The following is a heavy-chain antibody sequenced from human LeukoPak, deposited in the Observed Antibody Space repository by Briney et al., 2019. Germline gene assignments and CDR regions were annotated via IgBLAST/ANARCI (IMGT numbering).Heavy chain of an antibody. J-gene: IGHJ4*02. CDR1: GFTVSTNY. Sequence: PGGSLRLSCAASGFTVSTNYMNWVRQAPGKGLKWVSVLYSVGDTYYGDSVKGRFTISRDNSKNTLYLQMNSLRAEDTAVYYCAGTKNIAAAGRLDYWGQGTLVTVSS. CDR3: AGTKNIAAAGRLDY. D-gene: IGHD6-13*01. V-gene: IGHV3-53*01. CDR2: LYSVGDT.